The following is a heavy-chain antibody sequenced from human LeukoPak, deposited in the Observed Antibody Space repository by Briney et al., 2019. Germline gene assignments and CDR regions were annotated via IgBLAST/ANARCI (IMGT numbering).Heavy chain of an antibody. CDR1: GGSIGSGTYY. V-gene: IGHV4-39*07. Sequence: PSETLSLTCTVSGGSIGSGTYYWGWIRQSPGKGLEWIGSIFYSGSTNYNPSLKSRVTISVDTSKNQFSLKLSSVTAADTAVYYCARDSGEVPDYWGQGTLVTVSS. J-gene: IGHJ4*02. CDR3: ARDSGEVPDY. CDR2: IFYSGST. D-gene: IGHD3-10*01.